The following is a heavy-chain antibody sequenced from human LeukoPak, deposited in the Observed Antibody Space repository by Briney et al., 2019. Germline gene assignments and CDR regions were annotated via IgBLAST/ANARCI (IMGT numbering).Heavy chain of an antibody. Sequence: PGGSLRLSCAASGFTFSSYGMHWVRQAPGKGLEWVAVISYDGSNKYYADSVKGRFTISRDNSKNTLYLQMNSLRAEGTAVYYCAKDLPVAGMDYFDYWGQGTLVTVSS. J-gene: IGHJ4*02. V-gene: IGHV3-30*18. CDR1: GFTFSSYG. CDR3: AKDLPVAGMDYFDY. CDR2: ISYDGSNK. D-gene: IGHD6-19*01.